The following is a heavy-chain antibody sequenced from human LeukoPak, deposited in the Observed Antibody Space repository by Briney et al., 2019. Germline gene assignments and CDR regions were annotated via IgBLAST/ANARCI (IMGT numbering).Heavy chain of an antibody. CDR1: GGSISSYY. D-gene: IGHD1-26*01. CDR3: ASLTSRSYLAY. V-gene: IGHV4-4*09. J-gene: IGHJ4*02. Sequence: PSETLSLTCAASGGSISSYYWSWIRQPPGKGLEWIGYIYTSGSTNYNPSLKNRVSISVDTSTNQFSLKLSSVTAADTAVLYCASLTSRSYLAYGGQGTLVTVPS. CDR2: IYTSGST.